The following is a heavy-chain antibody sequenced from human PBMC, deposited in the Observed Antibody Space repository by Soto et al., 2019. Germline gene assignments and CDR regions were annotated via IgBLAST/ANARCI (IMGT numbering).Heavy chain of an antibody. V-gene: IGHV4-31*03. J-gene: IGHJ6*02. CDR1: GGSISSGGYY. Sequence: SETLSLTCTVSGGSISSGGYYWSWIRQHPGKGLEWIGYIYYSGSTYYNPSLKSRVTISVDTSKNQFSLKLSSVTAADTAVYYCARDSPKYYDYVWGSPVWGQGTTVTVSS. D-gene: IGHD3-16*01. CDR2: IYYSGST. CDR3: ARDSPKYYDYVWGSPV.